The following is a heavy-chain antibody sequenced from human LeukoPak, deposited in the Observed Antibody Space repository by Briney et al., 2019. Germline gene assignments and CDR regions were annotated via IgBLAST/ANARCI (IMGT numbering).Heavy chain of an antibody. CDR3: ARVYYYGSGSYYKHPNWFDP. CDR2: TYYRSKWYN. V-gene: IGHV6-1*01. D-gene: IGHD3-10*01. CDR1: GDSVSSNSAA. Sequence: SQTLSLTCAISGDSVSSNSAAWNWIRQSPSRGLEWLGRTYYRSKWYNDYAVSVKSRITINPDTSKNQFSLQLNSVTPEDTAVYYCARVYYYGSGSYYKHPNWFDPWGQGTLVTVSS. J-gene: IGHJ5*02.